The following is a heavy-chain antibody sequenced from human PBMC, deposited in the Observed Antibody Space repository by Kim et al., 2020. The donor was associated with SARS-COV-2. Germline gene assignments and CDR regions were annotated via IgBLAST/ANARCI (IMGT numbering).Heavy chain of an antibody. CDR3: ARSWVGSGSYWATPPGKNWFDP. D-gene: IGHD1-26*01. V-gene: IGHV4-59*13. J-gene: IGHJ5*02. CDR2: ICYSGST. CDR1: GGSIRSYY. Sequence: SETLSLTCTVSGGSIRSYYWSWIRQPPGKGLEWIGYICYSGSTNYNPSLKSRVTISVDTSKNQFSLKLSSVTAADTAVYYCARSWVGSGSYWATPPGKNWFDPWGQGTLVTVSS.